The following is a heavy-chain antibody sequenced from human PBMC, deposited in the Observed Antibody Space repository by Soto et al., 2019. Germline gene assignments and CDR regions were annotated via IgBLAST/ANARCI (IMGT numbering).Heavy chain of an antibody. CDR3: ARGYYYDSSGYDNWFDP. CDR1: GGSFSGYY. CDR2: ISHSGST. Sequence: SETLSLTCAVYGGSFSGYYWSWIRHPPGKGLEWIGEISHSGSTNYNPYLKSRGTISVETSKNQFSLKLSSVTAADTAVYYCARGYYYDSSGYDNWFDPWGQGTLVTVSS. D-gene: IGHD3-22*01. V-gene: IGHV4-34*01. J-gene: IGHJ5*02.